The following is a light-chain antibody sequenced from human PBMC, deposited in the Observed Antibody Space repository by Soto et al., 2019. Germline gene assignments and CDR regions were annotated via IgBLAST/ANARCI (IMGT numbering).Light chain of an antibody. CDR3: QNFDSAPQT. J-gene: IGKJ1*01. Sequence: SLSASVGDRPTITCRASHSDSNYLNWYQQKIGKAPKLLIYAASSLQSGVSSRFSGSGSGTDFTLTISSLQPEDFATYYCQNFDSAPQTFGQGTKVDIK. V-gene: IGKV1-39*01. CDR1: HSDSNY. CDR2: AAS.